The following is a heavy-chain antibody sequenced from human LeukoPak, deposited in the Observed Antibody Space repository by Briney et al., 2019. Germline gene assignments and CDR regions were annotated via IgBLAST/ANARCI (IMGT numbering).Heavy chain of an antibody. D-gene: IGHD2-15*01. CDR1: GDSISSSKDY. CDR2: IYYSGRT. CDR3: AKHSTKDHYYYMDV. V-gene: IGHV4-39*02. J-gene: IGHJ6*03. Sequence: KPSETLSLTCTVSGDSISSSKDYWGWIRQPPGKGLEWIGSIYYSGRTYNNPSLKSRVTISVDTSKNRLSLRLTSVTAADTAVYYCAKHSTKDHYYYMDVWGKGTTVTVSS.